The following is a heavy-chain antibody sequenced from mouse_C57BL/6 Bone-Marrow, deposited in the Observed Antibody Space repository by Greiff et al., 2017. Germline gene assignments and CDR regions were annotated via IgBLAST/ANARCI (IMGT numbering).Heavy chain of an antibody. D-gene: IGHD1-1*01. Sequence: QVQLQQSGAELVKPGASVKMSCKASGYTFTTYPIEWMKQNHGKSLEWIGNFHPYNDDTKYNEKFKGKATLTVEKSSSTVYLELSRLTYDDSSVYYCARPYCYVRRDLYFDVWGTGTTVTVSS. V-gene: IGHV1-47*01. CDR2: FHPYNDDT. J-gene: IGHJ1*03. CDR1: GYTFTTYP. CDR3: ARPYCYVRRDLYFDV.